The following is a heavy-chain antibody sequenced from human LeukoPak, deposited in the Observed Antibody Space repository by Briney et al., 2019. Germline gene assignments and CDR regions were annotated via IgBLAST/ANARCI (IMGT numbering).Heavy chain of an antibody. V-gene: IGHV4-59*11. CDR3: AKEGGPARPGLDS. J-gene: IGHJ4*02. D-gene: IGHD6-6*01. Sequence: SETLSLTCTVSGASMSSHYWTWIRQDPGTGLEWIGNIYYTGTTSYNPAIESRVTISLDTSNNQFSLKLTSVTAADTAVYYCAKEGGPARPGLDSWGQGTLVTVSS. CDR2: IYYTGTT. CDR1: GASMSSHY.